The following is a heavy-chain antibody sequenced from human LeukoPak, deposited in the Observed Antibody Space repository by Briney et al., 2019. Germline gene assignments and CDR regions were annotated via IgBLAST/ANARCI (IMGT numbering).Heavy chain of an antibody. D-gene: IGHD2-2*02. CDR3: ARVGGYGSSTSCYMFDP. V-gene: IGHV1-18*01. J-gene: IGHJ5*02. Sequence: ASVKVSCKASGYTFTSYGISWVRQAPGQGLEWMGWISAYNGNTNYAQKLQGRVTMTTDTSTSTAYMELRSLRSDDTAVYYCARVGGYGSSTSCYMFDPWGQGTLVTVSS. CDR2: ISAYNGNT. CDR1: GYTFTSYG.